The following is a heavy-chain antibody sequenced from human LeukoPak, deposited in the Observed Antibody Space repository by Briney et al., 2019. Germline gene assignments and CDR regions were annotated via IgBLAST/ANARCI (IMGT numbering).Heavy chain of an antibody. D-gene: IGHD3-3*01. J-gene: IGHJ4*02. CDR3: ARGPYDFWSGYLVV. Sequence: KPSGTLSLTCAVYGGSFSGYYWSWIRQPPGKGLEWIGEINHSGSTNYNPSLKSRVTISVDTSKNQFSLKLSSVTAADTAVYYCARGPYDFWSGYLVVWGQGTLVTVSS. V-gene: IGHV4-34*01. CDR1: GGSFSGYY. CDR2: INHSGST.